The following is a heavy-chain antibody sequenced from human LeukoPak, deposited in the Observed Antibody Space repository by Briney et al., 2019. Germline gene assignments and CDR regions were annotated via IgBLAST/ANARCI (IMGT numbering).Heavy chain of an antibody. D-gene: IGHD5-24*01. V-gene: IGHV4-38-2*01. Sequence: PSETLSLTCAVSGYSISSGYYWGWIRQPPGKGLEWIGSIYHSGSTYYNPSLKSRVTISVDTSKNQFSLKLSSVTAADTAVYYCARVREFACALDYWGQGTLVIVSS. CDR1: GYSISSGYY. J-gene: IGHJ4*02. CDR2: IYHSGST. CDR3: ARVREFACALDY.